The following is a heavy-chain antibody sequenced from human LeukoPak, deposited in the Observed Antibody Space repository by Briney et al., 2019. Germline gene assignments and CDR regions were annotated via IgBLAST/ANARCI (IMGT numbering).Heavy chain of an antibody. Sequence: GGSLRLSRAASGFTFSSYGMHWVRQAPGKGLEWVAFIRYDGSNKYYADSVKGRFTISRDNSKNTLYLQMNSLRAEDTAVYYCAIARRDGYNGGDYWGQGTLVTVSS. D-gene: IGHD5-24*01. V-gene: IGHV3-30*02. CDR1: GFTFSSYG. J-gene: IGHJ4*02. CDR3: AIARRDGYNGGDY. CDR2: IRYDGSNK.